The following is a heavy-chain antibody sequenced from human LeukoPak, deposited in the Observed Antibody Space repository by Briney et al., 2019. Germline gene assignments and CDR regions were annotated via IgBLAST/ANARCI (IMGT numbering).Heavy chain of an antibody. Sequence: SETLSLTCTVSGGSVSSADYYWRWIRHPPGKALEWIGYIYHTGSNNYKYSLKSRVTISLDTSKNRFSLKLSSVTAADTAVYYCARDLSYYGSGTYIGGFDPWGQGTLVTVSS. J-gene: IGHJ5*02. CDR2: IYHTGSN. CDR3: ARDLSYYGSGTYIGGFDP. V-gene: IGHV4-61*08. CDR1: GGSVSSADYY. D-gene: IGHD3-10*01.